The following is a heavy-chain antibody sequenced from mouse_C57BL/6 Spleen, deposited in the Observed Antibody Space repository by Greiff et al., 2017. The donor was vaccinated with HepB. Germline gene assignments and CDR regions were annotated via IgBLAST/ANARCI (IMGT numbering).Heavy chain of an antibody. Sequence: QVQLQQPGAELVKPGASVKMSCKASGYTFTSYWITWVKQRPGQGLEWIGDIYPGSGSTNYNEKFKSKATLTVDTSSSIAYMQLSSLTSEDSAVYYCGGNYPRYFDVWGTGTTVTVSS. CDR2: IYPGSGST. D-gene: IGHD2-1*01. J-gene: IGHJ1*03. CDR1: GYTFTSYW. CDR3: GGNYPRYFDV. V-gene: IGHV1-55*01.